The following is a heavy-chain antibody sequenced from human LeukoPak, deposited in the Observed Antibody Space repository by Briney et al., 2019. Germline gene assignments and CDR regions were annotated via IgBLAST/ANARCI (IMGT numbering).Heavy chain of an antibody. V-gene: IGHV4-30-2*01. CDR3: ARGPDPIAVAALYYFDY. D-gene: IGHD6-19*01. CDR2: IYHSGST. Sequence: SQTLSLTCAVSGGSISSGGYSWSWIRQPPGEGLEWIGYIYHSGSTYYNPSLKSRVTISVDRSKNQFSLKLSSVTAADTAVYYCARGPDPIAVAALYYFDYWGQGTLVTVSS. CDR1: GGSISSGGYS. J-gene: IGHJ4*02.